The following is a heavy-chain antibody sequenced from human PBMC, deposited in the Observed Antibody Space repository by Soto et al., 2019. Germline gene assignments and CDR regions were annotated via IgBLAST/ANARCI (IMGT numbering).Heavy chain of an antibody. CDR3: ASRFSGELSGTDGFDI. V-gene: IGHV4-34*01. J-gene: IGHJ3*02. Sequence: QVQLQQWGAGLLKPSETLSLTCAVYGGSFSGYYWSWIRQPPGKGLEWIGEINHSGSTNYNPSLTPRVTISVDTSKNLFPLQRRSVTAAATAVYYCASRFSGELSGTDGFDIWGQGTMVTVSS. CDR2: INHSGST. D-gene: IGHD3-16*02. CDR1: GGSFSGYY.